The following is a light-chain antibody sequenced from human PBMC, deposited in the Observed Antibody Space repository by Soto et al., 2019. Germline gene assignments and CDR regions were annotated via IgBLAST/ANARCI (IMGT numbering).Light chain of an antibody. CDR3: QPYNNWPLT. Sequence: EIVLTQSPATLSLSPGERATLSCRASQSVSSYLAWYQQKPGQAPRLLIYDASNRATGIPARFSGSGSGTEFTLTISSLQSEDFALYYCQPYNNWPLTFGGGTKVDIK. J-gene: IGKJ4*01. CDR1: QSVSSY. CDR2: DAS. V-gene: IGKV3-11*01.